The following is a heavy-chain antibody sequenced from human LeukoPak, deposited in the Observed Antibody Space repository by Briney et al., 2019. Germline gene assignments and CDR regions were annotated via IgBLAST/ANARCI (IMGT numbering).Heavy chain of an antibody. V-gene: IGHV4-39*07. Sequence: SETLSLTCTVSGGSISSSSYYWGWIRQPPGKGLEWIGSIYYSGSTYYNPSLKSRVTISVDTSKNQFSLKLSSVTAADTAVYYCARDRYYYGSGTIGDYWGQGTLVTVSS. J-gene: IGHJ4*02. CDR2: IYYSGST. CDR1: GGSISSSSYY. CDR3: ARDRYYYGSGTIGDY. D-gene: IGHD3-10*01.